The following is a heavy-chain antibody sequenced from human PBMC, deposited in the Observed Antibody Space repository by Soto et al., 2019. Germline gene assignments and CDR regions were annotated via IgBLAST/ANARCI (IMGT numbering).Heavy chain of an antibody. Sequence: GGSLRLSCAASGFTFSSYAMSWVRQAPGKGLEWVSVIYSGGSTYYADSVKGRFTISRDNSKNTLYLQMNSLRAEDTAVYYCARPADRRDCYKRDYYYGMYVWGKGATVTVSA. J-gene: IGHJ6*04. CDR2: IYSGGST. V-gene: IGHV3-66*04. CDR3: ARPADRRDCYKRDYYYGMYV. CDR1: GFTFSSYA. D-gene: IGHD2-21*01.